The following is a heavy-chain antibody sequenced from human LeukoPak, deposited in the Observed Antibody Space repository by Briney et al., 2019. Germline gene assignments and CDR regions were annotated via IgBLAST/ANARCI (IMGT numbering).Heavy chain of an antibody. CDR1: GFTFSSYG. CDR3: AKVWIHAIDAFDI. V-gene: IGHV3-30*02. J-gene: IGHJ3*02. Sequence: GGSLRHSCAASGFTFSSYGMHWVRQAPGKGLEWVAFIRYDGSNKYYADSVKGRFTISRDNSKNTLYLQMNSLRAEDTAVYYCAKVWIHAIDAFDIWGQGTMVTVSS. CDR2: IRYDGSNK. D-gene: IGHD3-3*01.